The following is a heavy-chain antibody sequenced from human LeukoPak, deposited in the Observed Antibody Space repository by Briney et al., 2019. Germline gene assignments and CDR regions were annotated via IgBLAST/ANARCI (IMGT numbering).Heavy chain of an antibody. D-gene: IGHD2-21*02. CDR1: GYTFSGYF. Sequence: ASVKVSCKASGYTFSGYFMHWVRQVPGQGLEWMGWINPNNGGTSYAQKFQGRVTMTRDTSISTAYMELSRLRSDDTAVYYCAKVAAGDCCAFDYWGQGTLVTVSS. V-gene: IGHV1-2*02. CDR3: AKVAAGDCCAFDY. CDR2: INPNNGGT. J-gene: IGHJ4*02.